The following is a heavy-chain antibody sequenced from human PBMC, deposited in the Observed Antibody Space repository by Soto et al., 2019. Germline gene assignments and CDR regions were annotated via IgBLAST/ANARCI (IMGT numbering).Heavy chain of an antibody. CDR1: GFTFSSYG. CDR3: AKDPFGGAFDI. J-gene: IGHJ3*02. V-gene: IGHV3-30*18. D-gene: IGHD3-16*01. CDR2: ISYDGSNK. Sequence: QVQLVESGGGVVQPGRSLRPSCAASGFTFSSYGMHWVRQAPGKGLEWVAVISYDGSNKYYADSVKGRFTISRDNSKNTLYLQMNSLRAEDTAVYYCAKDPFGGAFDIWGQGTMVTVSS.